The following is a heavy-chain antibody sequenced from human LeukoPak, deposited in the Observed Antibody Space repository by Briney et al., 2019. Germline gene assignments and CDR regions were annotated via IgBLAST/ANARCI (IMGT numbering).Heavy chain of an antibody. CDR2: IYYSGST. Sequence: SETLSLTCTVSGGSISSYYWSWIRQPPGKGLEWIGYIYYSGSTNYNPSLKSRVTISVDTSKNQFSLKLSSVTAADTAVYYCARGHYDFWSGYPPVLYYFDYWGQGTLVTVSS. V-gene: IGHV4-59*12. CDR3: ARGHYDFWSGYPPVLYYFDY. J-gene: IGHJ4*02. CDR1: GGSISSYY. D-gene: IGHD3-3*01.